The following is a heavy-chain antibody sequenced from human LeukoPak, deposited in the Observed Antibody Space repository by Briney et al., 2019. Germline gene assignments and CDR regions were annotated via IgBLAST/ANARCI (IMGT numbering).Heavy chain of an antibody. CDR1: GFTVSSNY. D-gene: IGHD6-13*01. CDR3: AREPSSSTHAFDI. CDR2: IYSGGST. V-gene: IGHV3-53*01. J-gene: IGHJ3*02. Sequence: GGSLRLSCAASGFTVSSNYMSWVRQAPGKGLEWVSVIYSGGSTYYADSVKGRFTISRDNSKNTLYLQMNSLRAEDTAVYYCAREPSSSTHAFDIWGQGTMVTVSS.